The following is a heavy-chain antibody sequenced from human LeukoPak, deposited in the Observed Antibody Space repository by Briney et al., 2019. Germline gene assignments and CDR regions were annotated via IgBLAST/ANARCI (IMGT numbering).Heavy chain of an antibody. CDR2: IKEGGSEK. Sequence: GGCLRLCCAASGFTVSSYWMSWGRQAPGKGLGWVANIKEGGSEKYYVDSVKGQFTISRNNAKTSLSLQMDRLRAEAADVYYCSRATYSSSWYSGRDYWGQGTLVTVSS. CDR1: GFTVSSYW. D-gene: IGHD6-13*01. CDR3: SRATYSSSWYSGRDY. J-gene: IGHJ4*02. V-gene: IGHV3-7*03.